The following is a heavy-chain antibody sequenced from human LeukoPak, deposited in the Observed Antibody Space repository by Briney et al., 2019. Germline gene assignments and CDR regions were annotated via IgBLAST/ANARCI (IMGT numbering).Heavy chain of an antibody. J-gene: IGHJ6*02. Sequence: PGGSLRLSCAASGLTFSSYAMTWVRQAPGKGLEWVSGISGSGGRADYADSVKGRFTISRDNSKNTLYLQMNSLRAEDTAVYYCAKGGGYDYYYYGMDVWGQGTTVTVSS. V-gene: IGHV3-23*01. D-gene: IGHD2-15*01. CDR3: AKGGGYDYYYYGMDV. CDR1: GLTFSSYA. CDR2: ISGSGGRA.